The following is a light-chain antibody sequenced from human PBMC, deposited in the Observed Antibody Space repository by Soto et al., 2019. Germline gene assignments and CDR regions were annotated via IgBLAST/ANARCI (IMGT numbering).Light chain of an antibody. CDR3: QTWGTGPRV. CDR2: VNSDGSH. V-gene: IGLV4-69*01. CDR1: SGHSTYA. J-gene: IGLJ3*02. Sequence: QLVLTQSPSASASLGASVKLTCTLSSGHSTYAIAWHQQQPEKGPRYLMKVNSDGSHSKGDGIPDRFSGSSSGAERYLTISSLQYEDEADYYCQTWGTGPRVFGGGTKLTVL.